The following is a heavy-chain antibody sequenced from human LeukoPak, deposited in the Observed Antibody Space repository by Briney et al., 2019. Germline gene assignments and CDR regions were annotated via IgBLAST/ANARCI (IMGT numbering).Heavy chain of an antibody. Sequence: PGRSLRLSCAASGFTFSSYAMHWVRQAPGKGLEWVAVISYDGSNKYYADSVKGRFTISRDNSKNTLYLQMNSLRAEDTAVYYCARDGGCSSTSCYNNWFDPWGQGTLVTVSS. CDR1: GFTFSSYA. CDR3: ARDGGCSSTSCYNNWFDP. V-gene: IGHV3-30-3*01. J-gene: IGHJ5*02. D-gene: IGHD2-2*02. CDR2: ISYDGSNK.